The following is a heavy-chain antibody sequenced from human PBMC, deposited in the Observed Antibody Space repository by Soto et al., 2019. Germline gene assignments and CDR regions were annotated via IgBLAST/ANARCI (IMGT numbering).Heavy chain of an antibody. CDR2: IIPIFGTA. D-gene: IGHD5-18*01. J-gene: IGHJ4*02. CDR3: AGGGGPYSYGYVDY. CDR1: GGTFSIYA. V-gene: IGHV1-69*06. Sequence: ASVKVSCKASGGTFSIYAISWVRQAPGQGLEWMGGIIPIFGTANYAQKFQGRVTITADKSTSTAYMELSSLRSEDTAVYYCAGGGGPYSYGYVDYGGQGPLVPVS.